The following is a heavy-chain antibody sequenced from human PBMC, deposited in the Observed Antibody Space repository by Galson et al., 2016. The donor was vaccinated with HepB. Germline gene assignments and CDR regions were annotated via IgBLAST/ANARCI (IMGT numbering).Heavy chain of an antibody. CDR3: ARWDYTSGPLDS. CDR2: IKQDGSEK. CDR1: GFGLFNFW. Sequence: SLRLSCAASGFGLFNFWMNWVRQTPGGGLEWVANIKQDGSEKHYVDSVKGRFTISRDNAKNLLYLQMNSLRADDTAVYFCARWDYTSGPLDSWGRRTLVTGSS. D-gene: IGHD6-19*01. V-gene: IGHV3-7*01. J-gene: IGHJ4*02.